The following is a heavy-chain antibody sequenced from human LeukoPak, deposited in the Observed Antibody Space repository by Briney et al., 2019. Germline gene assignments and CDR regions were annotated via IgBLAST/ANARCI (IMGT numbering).Heavy chain of an antibody. CDR3: ARLRGGYSSGDLDY. J-gene: IGHJ4*02. CDR1: GYSFTTYW. Sequence: GESLKISCKGFGYSFTTYWIAWVRQMPGKGLEWMGIIYPGDSETRYSPSFQGQVTISADKSISTAHLQWSSLKASATAMYFCARLRGGYSSGDLDYWGQGALVTVSS. CDR2: IYPGDSET. V-gene: IGHV5-51*01. D-gene: IGHD6-19*01.